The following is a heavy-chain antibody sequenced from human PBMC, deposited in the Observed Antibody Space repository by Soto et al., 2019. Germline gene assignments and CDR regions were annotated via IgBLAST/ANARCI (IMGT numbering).Heavy chain of an antibody. CDR2: MNPNSGNT. V-gene: IGHV1-8*01. J-gene: IGHJ4*02. Sequence: WASVKVSCKASGYTFTSYDINWVRQATGQGLEWMGWMNPNSGNTGYAQKFQGRVTMTRHTSISTAYMELTSLMSEDTAVYYCARGRGSGWTVTTLDSWGQGTQVTVS. CDR3: ARGRGSGWTVTTLDS. D-gene: IGHD6-19*01. CDR1: GYTFTSYD.